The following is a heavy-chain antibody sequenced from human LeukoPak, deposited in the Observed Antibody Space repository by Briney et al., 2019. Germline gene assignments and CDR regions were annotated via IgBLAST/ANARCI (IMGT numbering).Heavy chain of an antibody. V-gene: IGHV3-66*02. CDR1: GFTVSNNL. Sequence: GSLRLSWSTSGFTVSNNLLNWVRQASGKGLGWVPVILSGGTTYYADSVKGRFTISRDNSKSTLYLQMNSLRAEDTAVYYCARGPEYVWGSYHYYFDYWGQGTLVTVSS. D-gene: IGHD3-16*02. CDR2: ILSGGTT. CDR3: ARGPEYVWGSYHYYFDY. J-gene: IGHJ4*02.